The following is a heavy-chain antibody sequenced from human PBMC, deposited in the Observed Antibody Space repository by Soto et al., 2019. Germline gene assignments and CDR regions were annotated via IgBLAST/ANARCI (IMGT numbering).Heavy chain of an antibody. D-gene: IGHD3-10*01. V-gene: IGHV1-69*02. Sequence: QVQLVQSGAEVKNPGSSVRVSCKASGGTFSSYTLNWVRQAPGQGLEWMGRIIPILSMSTYAQKFQGRVASIADKSTTTAHMTRSSLRADDTAIYYGARSYGSGSRPFDYWGQGTLVTVSS. CDR2: IIPILSMS. CDR1: GGTFSSYT. CDR3: ARSYGSGSRPFDY. J-gene: IGHJ4*02.